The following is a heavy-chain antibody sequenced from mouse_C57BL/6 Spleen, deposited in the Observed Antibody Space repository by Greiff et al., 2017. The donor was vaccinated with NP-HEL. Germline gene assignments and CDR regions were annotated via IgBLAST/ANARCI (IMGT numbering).Heavy chain of an antibody. Sequence: QVTLKVSGAELARPGASVKLSCKASGYTFTSYGISWVKQRTGQGLEWIGEIYPRSGNTYYNEKFKGKATLTADKSSSTAYMELRSLTSEDSAVYFCAIYYGNFLDYWGQGTTLTVSS. D-gene: IGHD2-1*01. V-gene: IGHV1-81*01. J-gene: IGHJ2*01. CDR2: IYPRSGNT. CDR3: AIYYGNFLDY. CDR1: GYTFTSYG.